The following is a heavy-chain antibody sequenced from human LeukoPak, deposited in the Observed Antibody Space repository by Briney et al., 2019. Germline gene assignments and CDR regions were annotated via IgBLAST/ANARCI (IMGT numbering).Heavy chain of an antibody. J-gene: IGHJ4*02. CDR3: AKDPTISPSY. Sequence: GGSLRLSCAVSGFTFSNYAMHWVRQAPGKGLEWVAIISSDGSNKYYADSVKGRFTISRDNSKNTLYSQMNSLRAEDTAVYYCAKDPTISPSYWGQGTLVTVSS. CDR1: GFTFSNYA. D-gene: IGHD3-3*02. CDR2: ISSDGSNK. V-gene: IGHV3-30*04.